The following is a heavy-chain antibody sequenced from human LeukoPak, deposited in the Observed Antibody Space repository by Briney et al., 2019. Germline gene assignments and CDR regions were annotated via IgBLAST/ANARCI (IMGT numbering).Heavy chain of an antibody. D-gene: IGHD3-9*01. CDR2: VSSDGTT. Sequence: PSETLSLTCSLYGDSVTSSYWNWIRQPPGKGLEWIGYVSSDGTTNYIPSLRSRIVMSVDTAKNDISLNLTSVTAADTAIYYCASLDGIVDWCPNHWGRGILVTVSS. J-gene: IGHJ4*02. CDR1: GDSVTSSY. CDR3: ASLDGIVDWCPNH. V-gene: IGHV4-59*08.